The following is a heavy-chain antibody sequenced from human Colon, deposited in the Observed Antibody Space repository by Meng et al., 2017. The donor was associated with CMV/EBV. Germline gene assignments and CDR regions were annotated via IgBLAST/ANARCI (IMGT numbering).Heavy chain of an antibody. CDR1: GYTCTSYD. J-gene: IGHJ5*02. Sequence: SCKASGYTCTSYDINWVRQATGQGLEWMGWMNPNSSNTGYAQKFQGRVTMTRNTSISTAYMELSSLRSEDTAVYYCTRGAGTGWFDPWGQGTLVTVSS. CDR3: TRGAGTGWFDP. CDR2: MNPNSSNT. V-gene: IGHV1-8*01. D-gene: IGHD6-19*01.